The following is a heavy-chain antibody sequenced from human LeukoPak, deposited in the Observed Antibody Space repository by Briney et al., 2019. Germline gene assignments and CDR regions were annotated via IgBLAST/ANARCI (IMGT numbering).Heavy chain of an antibody. CDR3: ARLERPDDAFDI. J-gene: IGHJ3*02. CDR2: IIPIFGTA. Sequence: SVKVSCKASGGTFSSYAISWVRQAPGQGLEWMGGIIPIFGTANYAQKFQGRVTITTDESTSTAYMELSSLRSEDTAVYYCARLERPDDAFDIWGQGTMVTVSS. CDR1: GGTFSSYA. D-gene: IGHD1-1*01. V-gene: IGHV1-69*05.